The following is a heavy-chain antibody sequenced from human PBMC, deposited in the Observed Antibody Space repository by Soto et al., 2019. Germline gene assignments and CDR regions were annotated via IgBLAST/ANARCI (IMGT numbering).Heavy chain of an antibody. CDR3: ARFSGDAFDI. D-gene: IGHD3-10*01. J-gene: IGHJ3*02. V-gene: IGHV3-53*01. CDR2: IYSGGST. CDR1: GFTVSSNY. Sequence: ETLSLTCAASGFTVSSNYMSWVRQAPGKGLEWVSVIYSGGSTYYADSVKGRFTISRDNSKNTLYLQMNSLRAEDTAVYYCARFSGDAFDIWGQGTMVTVSS.